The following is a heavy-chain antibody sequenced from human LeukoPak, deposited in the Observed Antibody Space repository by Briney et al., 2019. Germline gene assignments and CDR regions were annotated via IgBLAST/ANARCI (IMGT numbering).Heavy chain of an antibody. J-gene: IGHJ5*02. Sequence: PGGSLRLSCAASGFTFSSYSMNWVRQAPGKGLEWVSSISSSSSYIYYADSVKGRFTISRDNARKSLFLQLNSLRAEDTAVYYCARDTIWFGEPTPTWFDPRGQGTRVTVSS. CDR1: GFTFSSYS. CDR2: ISSSSSYI. CDR3: ARDTIWFGEPTPTWFDP. V-gene: IGHV3-21*01. D-gene: IGHD3-10*01.